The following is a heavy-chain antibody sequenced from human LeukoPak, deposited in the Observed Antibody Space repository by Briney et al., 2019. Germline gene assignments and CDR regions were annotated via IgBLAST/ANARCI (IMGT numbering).Heavy chain of an antibody. Sequence: QPGGSLRLSCAASGFTFSSYSMNWVRQAPGKGLEWVSYISSSSSTIYYADSVKGRFTISRDNAKNSLYLQMNSLRAEDTAVYYCARERNLGAATLDYWGQGTLVTVSS. CDR1: GFTFSSYS. CDR2: ISSSSSTI. CDR3: ARERNLGAATLDY. V-gene: IGHV3-48*04. J-gene: IGHJ4*02. D-gene: IGHD3-16*01.